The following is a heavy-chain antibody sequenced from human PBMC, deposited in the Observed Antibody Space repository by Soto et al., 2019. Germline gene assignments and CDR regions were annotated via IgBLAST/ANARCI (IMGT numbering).Heavy chain of an antibody. CDR1: GYIFTSTW. J-gene: IGHJ5*01. CDR3: ARDQSYSDTYWWLDS. Sequence: QVQLVQSGAEVKKPGASVKVSCKASGYIFTSTWMHWVRQAPGQGLEWMGIINPNGGRTIYADKFEGRVTMTRDTSTAKEYMELSSLRSEDTAMYYCARDQSYSDTYWWLDSWGQGTLVTVSS. V-gene: IGHV1-46*01. D-gene: IGHD3-16*01. CDR2: INPNGGRT.